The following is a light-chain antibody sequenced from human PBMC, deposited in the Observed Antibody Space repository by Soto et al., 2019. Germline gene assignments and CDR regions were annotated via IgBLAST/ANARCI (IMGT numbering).Light chain of an antibody. Sequence: QSVLTQPASVSGSPGQSITISCTGTSSDIGGYNFVSWYQQHPGKAPKLMIYEVSNRPSGISNRFSGSKSGNTASLTISGLQAEDEADYYCSSYTSSNTLAVFGTGTKVTV. J-gene: IGLJ1*01. V-gene: IGLV2-14*01. CDR3: SSYTSSNTLAV. CDR1: SSDIGGYNF. CDR2: EVS.